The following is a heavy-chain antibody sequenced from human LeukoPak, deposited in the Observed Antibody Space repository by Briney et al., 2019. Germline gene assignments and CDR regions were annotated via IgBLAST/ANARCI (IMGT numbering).Heavy chain of an antibody. Sequence: GGSLRLSCEASGFSFPYGMSWVRQAPGKGLEWVSGITNSGENTYYADSVKGRFTISRDNSKNTLFLEMNSLRVEDTAVYYCAKGGGYDFGYYYYYYMDVWGKGTTVTISS. CDR3: AKGGGYDFGYYYYYYMDV. J-gene: IGHJ6*03. D-gene: IGHD5-12*01. V-gene: IGHV3-23*01. CDR2: ITNSGENT. CDR1: GFSFPYG.